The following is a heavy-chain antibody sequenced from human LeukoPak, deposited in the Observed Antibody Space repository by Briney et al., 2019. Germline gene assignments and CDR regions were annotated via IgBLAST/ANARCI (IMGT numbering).Heavy chain of an antibody. CDR1: GFTFSDYY. CDR2: ISSSGSTI. D-gene: IGHD5-18*01. CDR3: ARRYSWDYFDY. V-gene: IGHV3-11*04. J-gene: IGHJ4*02. Sequence: GGSLRLSCAASGFTFSDYYMSWIRPAPGKGLEWVSYISSSGSTIYYADSVKGRFTISRDNAKNSLYLQMNSLRAEDTAVYYCARRYSWDYFDYWGQGTLVTVSS.